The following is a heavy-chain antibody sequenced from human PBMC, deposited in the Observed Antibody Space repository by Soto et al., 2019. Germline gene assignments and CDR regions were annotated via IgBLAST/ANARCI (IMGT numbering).Heavy chain of an antibody. J-gene: IGHJ3*02. V-gene: IGHV3-23*01. CDR1: GFTFGDYA. CDR3: AKDIFRYSSGWSYAFAI. Sequence: EVQLLESGGGLVQPGGSLRLSCAASGFTFGDYAMSWVRQAPGKGLEWVSSISGSGSTTYHADSVKGLFTISRENSKNTLYLQMNSLRAEDTALYYCAKDIFRYSSGWSYAFAIWGQGTMVAVSS. D-gene: IGHD6-19*01. CDR2: ISGSGSTT.